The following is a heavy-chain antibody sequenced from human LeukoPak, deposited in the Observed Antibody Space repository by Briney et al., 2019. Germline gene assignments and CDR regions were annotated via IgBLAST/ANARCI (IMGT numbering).Heavy chain of an antibody. CDR3: ARDERLWGFDP. CDR2: ISPYSGNT. Sequence: ASLKVSCKASGYTFTSYGITWVRQAPGQGLEWMGWISPYSGNTNYAQTLQGRVTMTTDTATSTAYMELRSLRSDDTAVYCCARDERLWGFDPWGEGTLVTVSS. CDR1: GYTFTSYG. D-gene: IGHD2-21*01. V-gene: IGHV1-18*01. J-gene: IGHJ5*02.